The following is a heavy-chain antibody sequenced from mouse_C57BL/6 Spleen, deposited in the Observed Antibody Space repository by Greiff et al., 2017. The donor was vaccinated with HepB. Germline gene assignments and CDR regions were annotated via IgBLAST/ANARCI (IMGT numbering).Heavy chain of an antibody. V-gene: IGHV1-15*01. Sequence: QVQLQQSGAELVRPGASVTLSCKASGYTFTDYEMHWVKQTPVHGLEWIGAIDPETGGTAYNQKFKGKAILTADKSSSTAYMELRSLTSEDSAVYYCTRETYYYGSSYEDYYAMDYWGQGTSVTVSS. CDR3: TRETYYYGSSYEDYYAMDY. CDR1: GYTFTDYE. CDR2: IDPETGGT. D-gene: IGHD1-1*01. J-gene: IGHJ4*01.